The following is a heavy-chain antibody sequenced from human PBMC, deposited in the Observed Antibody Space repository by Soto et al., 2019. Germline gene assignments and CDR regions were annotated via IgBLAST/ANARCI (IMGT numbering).Heavy chain of an antibody. J-gene: IGHJ5*02. V-gene: IGHV3-15*01. D-gene: IGHD1-7*01. CDR3: TTGYNWNYLGLDP. CDR1: GFTFSNAW. Sequence: GGSLRLSCAASGFTFSNAWMSWVRQAPGKGLEWVGRIKSKTDGGTTDYAAPVKGRFTISRDDSKNTLYLQMNSLKTEDTAVYYCTTGYNWNYLGLDPWGQGTLVTVPS. CDR2: IKSKTDGGTT.